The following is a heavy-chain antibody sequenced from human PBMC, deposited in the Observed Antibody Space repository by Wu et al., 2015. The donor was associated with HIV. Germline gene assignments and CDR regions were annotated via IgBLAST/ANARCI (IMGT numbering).Heavy chain of an antibody. V-gene: IGHV1-2*02. CDR1: GYTFTGYY. Sequence: QVQLVQSGAEVKKPGASVKVSCKASGYTFTGYYMHWVRQAPGQGLEWMGWINPNSGGTNYAQKFQGRVTMTRDTSISTAYMELSRLRSDDTAVYYCARGKGDSPWFSSSGWYREPLDYWGQGTLVTVSS. CDR2: INPNSGGT. CDR3: ARGKGDSPWFSSSGWYREPLDY. D-gene: IGHD6-19*01. J-gene: IGHJ4*02.